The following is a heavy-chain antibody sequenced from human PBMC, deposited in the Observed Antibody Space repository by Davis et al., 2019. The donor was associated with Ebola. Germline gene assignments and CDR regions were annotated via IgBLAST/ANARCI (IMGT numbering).Heavy chain of an antibody. J-gene: IGHJ3*02. Sequence: GGSLRLSCSAPGFIFSTYVMSWVRLAPGKGLEWVSTYGTSADTYYADSVKGRFTISRDNSKNTLYLQMNGLRVEDTAIYYCAKDTSNIWFDIWGQGTVVTVSS. CDR3: AKDTSNIWFDI. D-gene: IGHD1-26*01. CDR1: GFIFSTYV. CDR2: GTSADT. V-gene: IGHV3-23*01.